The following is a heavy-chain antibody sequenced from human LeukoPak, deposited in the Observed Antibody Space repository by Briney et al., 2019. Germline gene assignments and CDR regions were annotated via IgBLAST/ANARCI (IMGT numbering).Heavy chain of an antibody. Sequence: GGSLRLSCVGSGFTFSSYWMTWVRQAPGKGLEWVANINEDGSEKFYVDSVKGRFTISRDNAKKSVYLQMNSLIVEDTGLYYCARDQGAAGNYWGQGTLVTVSS. CDR1: GFTFSSYW. J-gene: IGHJ4*02. CDR3: ARDQGAAGNY. V-gene: IGHV3-7*01. CDR2: INEDGSEK. D-gene: IGHD6-13*01.